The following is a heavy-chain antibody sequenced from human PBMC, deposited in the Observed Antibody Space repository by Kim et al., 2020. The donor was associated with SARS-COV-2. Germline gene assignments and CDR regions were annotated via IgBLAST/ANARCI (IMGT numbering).Heavy chain of an antibody. CDR3: AKDGRRCSSASCWAYYYYGMDG. J-gene: IGHJ6*02. Sequence: GGSLRLSCAASGFTFDDYAMHWVRQAPGKGLEWVSLISGNGGGTYYADSVKGRFTISRDNSKNSLYLQMNSLRTEDTALYYCAKDGRRCSSASCWAYYYYGMDGWGQGTTVTVSS. CDR1: GFTFDDYA. V-gene: IGHV3-43*02. D-gene: IGHD2-2*01. CDR2: ISGNGGGT.